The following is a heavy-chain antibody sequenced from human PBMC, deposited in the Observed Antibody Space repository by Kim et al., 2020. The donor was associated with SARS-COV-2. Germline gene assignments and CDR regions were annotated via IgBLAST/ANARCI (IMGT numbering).Heavy chain of an antibody. CDR3: ARESITMVRGVIPNYYYGMDV. CDR2: IYSGGST. CDR1: GFTVSSNY. Sequence: GGSLRLSCAASGFTVSSNYMSWVRQAPGKGLEWVSVIYSGGSTYYADSVKGRFTISRDNSKNTLYLQMNSLRAEDTAVYYCARESITMVRGVIPNYYYGMDVWGQGTTVTVSS. J-gene: IGHJ6*02. V-gene: IGHV3-66*01. D-gene: IGHD3-10*01.